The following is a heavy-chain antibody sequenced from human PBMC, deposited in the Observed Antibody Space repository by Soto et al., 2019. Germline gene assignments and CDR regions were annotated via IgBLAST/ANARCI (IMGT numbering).Heavy chain of an antibody. Sequence: EVQLVESGGGLVQPGGSLRLSCAVSGFTFSSFWMHWVRQAPGEGLVWVSRINTDGSSTSYADSVKGRFTISRDNAKNTLYLQMNSLRVEDTAVYYCARDRRFLEWLDYWGQGTLVSVSS. V-gene: IGHV3-74*01. J-gene: IGHJ4*02. CDR3: ARDRRFLEWLDY. CDR1: GFTFSSFW. CDR2: INTDGSST. D-gene: IGHD3-3*01.